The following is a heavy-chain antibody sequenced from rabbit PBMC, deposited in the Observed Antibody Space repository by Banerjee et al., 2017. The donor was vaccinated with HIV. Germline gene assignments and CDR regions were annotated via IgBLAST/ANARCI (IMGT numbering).Heavy chain of an antibody. D-gene: IGHD4-1*01. CDR1: GFSFSTYG. V-gene: IGHV1S40*01. CDR2: IYAGSSGST. CDR3: ARDLAGVIGWNFDL. Sequence: QSLEESGGDLVKPGASLTLTCTASGFSFSTYGISWVRQAPGKGLEWIAYIYAGSSGSTYYASWAKGRFTISKTSSTTVTLQMTSLTAADTATYFCARDLAGVIGWNFDLWGQGTLVTVS. J-gene: IGHJ4*01.